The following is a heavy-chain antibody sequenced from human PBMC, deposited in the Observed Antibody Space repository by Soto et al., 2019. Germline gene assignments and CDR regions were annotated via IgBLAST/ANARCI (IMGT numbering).Heavy chain of an antibody. CDR2: ISAYNGNT. Sequence: ASVKVSCKASGYTFTSYGISWVRQAPGQGLEWMGWISAYNGNTNYAQKLQGRVTMTTDTSTSTAYMELRSLRSDDTAVNYCAGDTYSNNGVGCFDPWGQGTLVTVSS. J-gene: IGHJ5*02. CDR1: GYTFTSYG. CDR3: AGDTYSNNGVGCFDP. D-gene: IGHD4-4*01. V-gene: IGHV1-18*01.